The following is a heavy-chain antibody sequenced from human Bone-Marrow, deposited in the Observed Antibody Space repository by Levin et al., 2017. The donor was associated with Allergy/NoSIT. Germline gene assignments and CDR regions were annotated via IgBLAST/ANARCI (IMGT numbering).Heavy chain of an antibody. CDR1: GFTVSSNY. CDR2: IYSGGST. V-gene: IGHV3-53*01. D-gene: IGHD7-27*01. Sequence: GGSLRLSCAASGFTVSSNYMSWVRQAPGKGLEWVSVIYSGGSTYYADSVKGRFTISRDNSKNTLYLQMYSLRAEDTAVYYCARDGLGIPFDYWGQGTLVTVSS. CDR3: ARDGLGIPFDY. J-gene: IGHJ4*02.